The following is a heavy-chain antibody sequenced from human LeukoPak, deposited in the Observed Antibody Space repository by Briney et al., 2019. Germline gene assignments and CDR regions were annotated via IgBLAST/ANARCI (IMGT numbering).Heavy chain of an antibody. J-gene: IGHJ4*02. CDR3: AGLGVMVLVYQFEF. CDR1: GDSVNRGDYS. D-gene: IGHD2-8*01. CDR2: FYHTGDT. V-gene: IGHV4-30-2*01. Sequence: PSETLSLTCAVSGDSVNRGDYSWSWIRQAPGKGLEWIGYFYHTGDTFYTPSLKSRVTISMDRSKNQFSLRLASVTAADTAVYYCAGLGVMVLVYQFEFWGQGTPVTVSS.